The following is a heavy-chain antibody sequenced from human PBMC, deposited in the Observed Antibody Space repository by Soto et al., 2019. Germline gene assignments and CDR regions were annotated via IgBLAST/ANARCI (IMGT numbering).Heavy chain of an antibody. Sequence: GGSLRLSCAASGFTFSSYWMHWVRQAPGKGLVWVSRINSDGSSTSYADSVKGRFTISRDNAKNTLYLQMNSLRAEDTAVYYCARDRRSIAARDYYYGMDVWGQGTTVTAP. CDR1: GFTFSSYW. V-gene: IGHV3-74*01. CDR2: INSDGSST. J-gene: IGHJ6*02. D-gene: IGHD6-6*01. CDR3: ARDRRSIAARDYYYGMDV.